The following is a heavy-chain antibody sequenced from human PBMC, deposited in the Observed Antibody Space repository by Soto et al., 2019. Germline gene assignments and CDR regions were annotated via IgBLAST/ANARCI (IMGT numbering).Heavy chain of an antibody. D-gene: IGHD2-2*01. J-gene: IGHJ4*02. V-gene: IGHV3-74*01. CDR3: AREVPISAVNYIDY. Sequence: GGSLRLSCSVSGFRFSDYWMHWVRQAPGKGLVWVARISDDAISTSYAPFVKGRLTISRDNIKNMLYLQLNSLTADDAAFYYCAREVPISAVNYIDYWGQGALVTVSS. CDR1: GFRFSDYW. CDR2: ISDDAIST.